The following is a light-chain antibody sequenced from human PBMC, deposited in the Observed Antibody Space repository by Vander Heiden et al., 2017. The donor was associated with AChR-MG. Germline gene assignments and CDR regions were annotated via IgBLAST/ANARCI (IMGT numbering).Light chain of an antibody. Sequence: QSALTQPASVSGSPGQSITISCTGTSSDVGGYNYVSWDQHHPGKAPKLMIYDVNNRPSGVSSRFSGSKSGNTASLTISGLQAEDEADYYCSSYTTSSTLVVGGGTKLTVL. V-gene: IGLV2-14*03. J-gene: IGLJ2*01. CDR3: SSYTTSSTLV. CDR2: DVN. CDR1: SSDVGGYNY.